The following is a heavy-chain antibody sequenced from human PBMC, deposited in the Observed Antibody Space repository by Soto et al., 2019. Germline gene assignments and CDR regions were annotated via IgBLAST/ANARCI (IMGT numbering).Heavy chain of an antibody. CDR1: GYSFTSYW. CDR3: ARDLRGSPDY. Sequence: PGESLKISCKVSGYSFTSYWISWVRQAPGKGLEWVSVITYDGSNKYYADSVKGRFTIFRDNAKNTVYLQMTSLRVEDTAVYYCARDLRGSPDYWGQGTLVTVSS. CDR2: ITYDGSNK. D-gene: IGHD1-26*01. V-gene: IGHV3-30-3*01. J-gene: IGHJ4*02.